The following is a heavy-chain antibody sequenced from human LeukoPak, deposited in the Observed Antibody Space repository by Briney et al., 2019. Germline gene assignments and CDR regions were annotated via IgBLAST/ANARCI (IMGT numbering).Heavy chain of an antibody. Sequence: QPGRSLRLSCAASGFTFSSYGMHWVRQAPGKGLEWVAVIWYDGSNKYYADSVKGRFTISRDNSKNTLYLQMNSLRAEDTAVYYCAREGGAYDSSGYHDYWGQGTLVTVSS. V-gene: IGHV3-33*01. CDR2: IWYDGSNK. J-gene: IGHJ4*02. CDR1: GFTFSSYG. CDR3: AREGGAYDSSGYHDY. D-gene: IGHD3-22*01.